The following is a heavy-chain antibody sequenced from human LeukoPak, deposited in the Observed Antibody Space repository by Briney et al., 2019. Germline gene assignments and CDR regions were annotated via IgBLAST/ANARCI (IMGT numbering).Heavy chain of an antibody. CDR1: GYTFTSHY. D-gene: IGHD6-13*01. CDR3: TAAGNRRGDY. V-gene: IGHV1-46*01. J-gene: IGHJ4*02. CDR2: INPSGGST. Sequence: ASVKVSCKASGYTFTSHYMHWVRQAPGQGLEWMGIINPSGGSTSYAQKFQGRVTMTRDTSTSTVYMELSSLRSEDTAVYYCTAAGNRRGDYWGQGTLVTVSS.